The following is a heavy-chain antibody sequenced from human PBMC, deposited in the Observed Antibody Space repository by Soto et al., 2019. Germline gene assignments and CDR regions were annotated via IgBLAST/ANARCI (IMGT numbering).Heavy chain of an antibody. CDR3: ARRGVGYYYDSSGPGWFDP. V-gene: IGHV4-59*08. J-gene: IGHJ5*02. CDR1: GGSISTYY. Sequence: QVQLQESGPGLVKPSETLSLTCTVSGGSISTYYWSWIRQPPGKGLEWIGHIHYSGATYNNPSLKSRVTISADTSKNQFSLKLTSVTAADTAVYYCARRGVGYYYDSSGPGWFDPWGQGTLVTVSS. CDR2: IHYSGAT. D-gene: IGHD3-22*01.